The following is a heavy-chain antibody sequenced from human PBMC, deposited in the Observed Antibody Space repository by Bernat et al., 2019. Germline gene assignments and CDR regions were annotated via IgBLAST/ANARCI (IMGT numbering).Heavy chain of an antibody. V-gene: IGHV3-23*01. CDR3: AKYHGGQIVVVTWLYYYYYYGMDV. CDR2: ISGSGGST. J-gene: IGHJ6*02. CDR1: GFTFSSYA. Sequence: EVQLLESGGGLVQPGGSLRLSCAASGFTFSSYAMSWVRQAPGKGLEWVPAISGSGGSTYYADSVKGRFTISRDNSKNTLYLQMNSLRAEDTAVYYCAKYHGGQIVVVTWLYYYYYYGMDVWGQGTTVTVSS. D-gene: IGHD3-22*01.